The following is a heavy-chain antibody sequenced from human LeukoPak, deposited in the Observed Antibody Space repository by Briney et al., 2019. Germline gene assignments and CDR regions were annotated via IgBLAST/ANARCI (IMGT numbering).Heavy chain of an antibody. CDR2: IKQDGSEK. Sequence: GGSLRLSCAASGFTFSSYWMSWVRQAPGKGLEWVANIKQDGSEKYYVDSVKGRFTISRDNAKTSLYLQMNSLRTEDTAVYYCARDVLAAGATGTFDIWGQGTMVTVSS. J-gene: IGHJ3*02. V-gene: IGHV3-7*03. CDR1: GFTFSSYW. D-gene: IGHD1-14*01. CDR3: ARDVLAAGATGTFDI.